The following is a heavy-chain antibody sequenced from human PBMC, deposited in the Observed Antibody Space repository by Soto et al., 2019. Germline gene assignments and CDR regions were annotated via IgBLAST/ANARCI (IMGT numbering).Heavy chain of an antibody. CDR2: TYYRSKWYN. D-gene: IGHD3-22*01. CDR3: VKTHYYDSSGYAYYFDY. J-gene: IGHJ4*02. Sequence: SQTLSLTCALSVDSVSSYSSASNWFRQSPSRGLEWLGRTYYRSKWYNDYAVSVKSRITINPDTSKNQFSLQLNSVTPEDTAVYYCVKTHYYDSSGYAYYFDYWGQGTLVTVSS. V-gene: IGHV6-1*01. CDR1: VDSVSSYSSA.